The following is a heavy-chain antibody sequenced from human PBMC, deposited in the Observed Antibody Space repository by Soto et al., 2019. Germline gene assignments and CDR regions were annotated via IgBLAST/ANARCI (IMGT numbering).Heavy chain of an antibody. Sequence: PGESLKISFKGSGFGFDITWLAWLRQVPGKGLEWVGIIYPGDSDTRYSPSLEGRVTLSVDKTITTAYLHLTRLKESDTGTYYCAKFQRYFDRTGYLDAWGQGTPVTVSS. D-gene: IGHD3-9*01. CDR3: AKFQRYFDRTGYLDA. J-gene: IGHJ5*02. CDR2: IYPGDSDT. V-gene: IGHV5-51*01. CDR1: GFGFDITW.